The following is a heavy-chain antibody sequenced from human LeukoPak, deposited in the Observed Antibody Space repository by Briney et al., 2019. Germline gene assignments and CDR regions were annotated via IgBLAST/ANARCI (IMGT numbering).Heavy chain of an antibody. J-gene: IGHJ4*02. Sequence: GASVKVSCKASGYTFTNYGITWVRQAPGQGLEWMVWISGHQGNTKYAQNFQGRVTMTIDTSTSTAYMDLRSLRSDDTAIYFCARSDLATITAGPFEYWGQGTLVAVSS. D-gene: IGHD5-12*01. CDR1: GYTFTNYG. CDR2: ISGHQGNT. CDR3: ARSDLATITAGPFEY. V-gene: IGHV1-18*01.